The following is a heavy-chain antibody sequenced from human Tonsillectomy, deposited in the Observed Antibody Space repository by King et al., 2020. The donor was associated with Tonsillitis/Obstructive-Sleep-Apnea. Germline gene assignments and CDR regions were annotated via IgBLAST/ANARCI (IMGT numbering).Heavy chain of an antibody. J-gene: IGHJ6*03. CDR3: TTIYGSNPNYYYYYMDV. CDR1: GFTFSNAW. V-gene: IGHV3-15*01. CDR2: IKSKTDGGTT. D-gene: IGHD4/OR15-4a*01. Sequence: VQLVESGGGLVKPGGSLRLSCAASGFTFSNAWMSWVRQAPGKGLEWVGRIKSKTDGGTTDYAAPVKGRFTISRDDSKNTLYLQMNSLKTEDTAVYYCTTIYGSNPNYYYYYMDVWGKGTTVTVSS.